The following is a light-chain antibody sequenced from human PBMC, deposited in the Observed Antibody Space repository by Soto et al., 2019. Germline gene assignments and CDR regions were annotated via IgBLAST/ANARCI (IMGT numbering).Light chain of an antibody. Sequence: QSVLTQPPSTSGTPGQRVTISCFGSRSNIGSNTVNWYQQVPGTAPKVLIYSDNQRPSGVPDRFSGSKSGTSASLAISGLQSEDEADYYCAAWDDSLNGVVFGGGTKLTVL. CDR1: RSNIGSNT. CDR3: AAWDDSLNGVV. V-gene: IGLV1-44*01. CDR2: SDN. J-gene: IGLJ2*01.